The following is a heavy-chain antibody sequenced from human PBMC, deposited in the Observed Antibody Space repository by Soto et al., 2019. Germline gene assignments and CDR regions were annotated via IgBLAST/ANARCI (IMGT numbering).Heavy chain of an antibody. Sequence: SETLSLTCTVSGCSISSYYWSWIRQPPGKGLEWIGYIYYSGSTNYNPSLKSRVTISVDTSKNQFSLKLSSVTAADTAVYYCRLEPALRFLEDYWGQGTLVTVSS. CDR3: RLEPALRFLEDY. CDR1: GCSISSYY. D-gene: IGHD3-3*01. CDR2: IYYSGST. J-gene: IGHJ4*02. V-gene: IGHV4-59*12.